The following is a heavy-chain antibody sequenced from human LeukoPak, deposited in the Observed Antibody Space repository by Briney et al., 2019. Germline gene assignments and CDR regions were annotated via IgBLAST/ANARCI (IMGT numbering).Heavy chain of an antibody. D-gene: IGHD3-22*01. Sequence: ASVKVSCKVSGYTLTELSMHWVRQAPGKGLEWMGGFDPEDGETIYAQKFQGRVTMTEDTSTDTAYMELSSLRSEDTAVYYCARDGRDSSGYGYWGQGTLVTVSS. CDR1: GYTLTELS. CDR2: FDPEDGET. J-gene: IGHJ4*02. CDR3: ARDGRDSSGYGY. V-gene: IGHV1-24*01.